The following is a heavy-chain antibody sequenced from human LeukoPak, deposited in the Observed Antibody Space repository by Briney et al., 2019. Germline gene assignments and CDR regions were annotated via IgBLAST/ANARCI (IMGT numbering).Heavy chain of an antibody. V-gene: IGHV4-59*01. CDR3: AREAPDIAAAGLDY. D-gene: IGHD6-13*01. J-gene: IGHJ4*02. CDR1: GGSISSYY. Sequence: SETLSLTCTVSGGSISSYYWSWIRQPPGKGLEWIGYIYYSGSTNYNPSLKSRVTISVDTSKSQFSLKLSSVTAADTAVYYCAREAPDIAAAGLDYWGQGTLVTVSS. CDR2: IYYSGST.